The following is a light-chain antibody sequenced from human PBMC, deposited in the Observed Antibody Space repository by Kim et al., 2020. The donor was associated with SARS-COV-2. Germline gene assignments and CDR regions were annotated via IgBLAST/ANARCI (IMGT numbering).Light chain of an antibody. CDR1: SLRNYY. CDR3: NSRDSSASHLGWV. Sequence: SSELTQDPAVSVALGQTVRITCQGDSLRNYYAIWYQQKPGQAPVLVIYDNNNRPSGIPDRFSGSSSGNTASLTITGAQAEDEADYYCNSRDSSASHLGWVFGGGTKLTVL. CDR2: DNN. J-gene: IGLJ3*02. V-gene: IGLV3-19*01.